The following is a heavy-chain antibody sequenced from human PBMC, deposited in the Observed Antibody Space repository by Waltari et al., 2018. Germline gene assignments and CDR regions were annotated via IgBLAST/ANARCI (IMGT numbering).Heavy chain of an antibody. D-gene: IGHD5-12*01. CDR3: ARHWKKSGYRFDP. Sequence: QLQLQGSGPGLVKPSGPWSLPATAPGGPISRSSFYWGWIRQSPGKGLEWIGSIYYSGSTYYNPTLKSRVTISGDTSKNQFSLKLSSVTAADTAVYYCARHWKKSGYRFDPWGQGTLVTVSS. CDR1: GGPISRSSFY. V-gene: IGHV4-39*01. J-gene: IGHJ5*02. CDR2: IYYSGST.